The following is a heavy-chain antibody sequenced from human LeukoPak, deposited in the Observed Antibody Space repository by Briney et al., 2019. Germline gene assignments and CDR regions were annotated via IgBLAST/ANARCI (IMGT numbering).Heavy chain of an antibody. V-gene: IGHV3-66*01. CDR3: AKVSPQSWFGELFLDY. Sequence: GGSLRLSCAASGFIVSGNHMNWVRLAPGKGLEWVSIVYSVGATYYEDSVKGRFTISRDNSKNTLYLQMNSLRAEDTAVYYCAKVSPQSWFGELFLDYWGQGTLVTVSS. CDR2: VYSVGAT. CDR1: GFIVSGNH. D-gene: IGHD3-10*01. J-gene: IGHJ4*02.